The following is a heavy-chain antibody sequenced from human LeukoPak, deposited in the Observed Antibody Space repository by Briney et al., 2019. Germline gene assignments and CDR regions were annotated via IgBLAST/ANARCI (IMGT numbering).Heavy chain of an antibody. CDR3: ARNHDYGDLRGAFDI. D-gene: IGHD4-17*01. Sequence: ASVKVSCKASGYTFTSYYMRWVRQAPGQGLEWMGIINPSGGSTSYAQKFQGRVTMTRDTSTSTVYMELSSLRSEDTAVYYCARNHDYGDLRGAFDIWGQGTMVTVSS. CDR2: INPSGGST. CDR1: GYTFTSYY. J-gene: IGHJ3*02. V-gene: IGHV1-46*01.